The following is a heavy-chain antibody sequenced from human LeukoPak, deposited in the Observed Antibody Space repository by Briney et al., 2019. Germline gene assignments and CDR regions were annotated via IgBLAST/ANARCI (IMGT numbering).Heavy chain of an antibody. D-gene: IGHD3-10*01. CDR1: GFTFSSYA. CDR3: AKGYGSRKYIDQ. V-gene: IGHV3-23*01. Sequence: GGSLRLSCAASGFTFSSYAMSWVRQAPGKGLQWVSTISGSGGSTYYGDSVKGRFTISSDNSKNTLNLQMNSLRVEDTAVYYCAKGYGSRKYIDQWGQGTLVTVSS. CDR2: ISGSGGST. J-gene: IGHJ4*02.